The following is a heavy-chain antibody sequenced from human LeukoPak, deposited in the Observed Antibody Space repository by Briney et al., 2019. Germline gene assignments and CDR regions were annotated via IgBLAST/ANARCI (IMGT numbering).Heavy chain of an antibody. CDR1: GGSISSYY. CDR3: ARDAYYDFWSGYYIVAFDI. Sequence: SETLSLTCTVSGGSISSYYWSWIRQPAGKGLEWIGRIYTSGSTNYNPSLTSRVTMSVDTSKNQFSLKLSSATAADTAVYYCARDAYYDFWSGYYIVAFDIWGQGTMVTVSS. D-gene: IGHD3-3*01. CDR2: IYTSGST. V-gene: IGHV4-4*07. J-gene: IGHJ3*02.